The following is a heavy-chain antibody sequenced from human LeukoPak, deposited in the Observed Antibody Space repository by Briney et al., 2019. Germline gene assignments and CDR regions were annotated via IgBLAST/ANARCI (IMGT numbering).Heavy chain of an antibody. Sequence: GGSLRLSCAASGFTFSSYEMNWVRQAPGKGLEWVSYISSGSTIYDADSVKGRFTISRDNAKNSLYLQMNSLRAEDTAVYYCARESIAVAGAPFDYWSQGTLVTVSS. CDR1: GFTFSSYE. D-gene: IGHD6-19*01. CDR3: ARESIAVAGAPFDY. CDR2: ISSGSTI. J-gene: IGHJ4*02. V-gene: IGHV3-48*03.